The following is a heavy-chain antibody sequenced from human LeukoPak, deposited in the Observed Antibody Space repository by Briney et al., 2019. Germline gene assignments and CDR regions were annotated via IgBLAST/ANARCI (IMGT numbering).Heavy chain of an antibody. CDR1: GYTFTSYG. CDR3: ARDPSRYTSSWRGGPYFDY. V-gene: IGHV1-18*01. CDR2: ISAYKGNT. Sequence: ASVKVSCKASGYTFTSYGISWVRQAPGQGLEWMGWISAYKGNTDYAQKLQGRVTMTTDTSTSTAYMELRGLRSDDTAVYYWARDPSRYTSSWRGGPYFDYWGQGTLVTVSS. D-gene: IGHD6-13*01. J-gene: IGHJ4*02.